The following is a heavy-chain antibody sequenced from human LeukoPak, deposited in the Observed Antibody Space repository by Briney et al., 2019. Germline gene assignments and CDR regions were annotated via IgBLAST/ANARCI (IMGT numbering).Heavy chain of an antibody. CDR3: AELGITMIGGV. CDR2: ITSSSTYI. Sequence: GGSLRLSCAASGFTFSTYNMNWVRQAPGKGLESVSSITSSSTYIYYADSVKGRFTISRDNAKNSLYLQMNSLRAEDTAVYYCAELGITMIGGVWGKGTTVTISS. V-gene: IGHV3-21*01. CDR1: GFTFSTYN. D-gene: IGHD3-10*02. J-gene: IGHJ6*04.